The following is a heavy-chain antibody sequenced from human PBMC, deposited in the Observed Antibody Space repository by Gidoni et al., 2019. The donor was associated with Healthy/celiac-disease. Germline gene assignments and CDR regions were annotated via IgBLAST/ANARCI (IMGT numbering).Heavy chain of an antibody. CDR3: ARGIAAAGLPSNWFDP. D-gene: IGHD6-13*01. V-gene: IGHV4-39*01. Sequence: QLQLQESGPGLVKPSETLSLTCTVSGGSISSRSYYWGWLRQPPGKGLEWIGSIYYSGSTYYNPSLKSRVTISVDTSKNQFSLKLSSVTAADTAVYYCARGIAAAGLPSNWFDPWGQGTLVTVSS. CDR2: IYYSGST. J-gene: IGHJ5*02. CDR1: GGSISSRSYY.